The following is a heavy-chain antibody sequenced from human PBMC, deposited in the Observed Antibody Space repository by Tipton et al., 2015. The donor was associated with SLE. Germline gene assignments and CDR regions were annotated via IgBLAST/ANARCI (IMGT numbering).Heavy chain of an antibody. CDR3: ARGNYASESYYRLYMDV. D-gene: IGHD3-10*01. V-gene: IGHV4-39*07. CDR2: IYYSGYT. Sequence: TLSLTCTVSGGSISSSDYYWTWIRQHPGKGLEWIGSIYYSGYTFYNPSLKSRVTISGDTSRNQFSLRVSSVTAADTAVYYCARGNYASESYYRLYMDVWGKGTTVTVSS. CDR1: GGSISSSDYY. J-gene: IGHJ6*03.